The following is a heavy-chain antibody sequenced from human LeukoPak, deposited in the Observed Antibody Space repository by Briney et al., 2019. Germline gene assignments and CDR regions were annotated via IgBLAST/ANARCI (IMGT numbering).Heavy chain of an antibody. Sequence: GGSLRLSCAATGFTFSNYWMSWVRQAPGKGLEWVANMRQDGSEKYYLYSLNGRFTISRDNAKTSLYLQMNSLTAEDTAIYYCARDRDPRNNFFDYWGQGTLVTVSS. CDR2: MRQDGSEK. J-gene: IGHJ4*02. V-gene: IGHV3-7*01. D-gene: IGHD1-14*01. CDR3: ARDRDPRNNFFDY. CDR1: GFTFSNYW.